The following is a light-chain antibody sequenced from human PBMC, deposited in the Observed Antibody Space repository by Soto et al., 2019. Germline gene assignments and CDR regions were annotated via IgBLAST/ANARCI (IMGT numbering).Light chain of an antibody. CDR2: EVS. CDR1: SSDVGGYNY. CDR3: SSYVGSNNLYV. V-gene: IGLV2-8*01. J-gene: IGLJ1*01. Sequence: QPALTQRPSATGSPGQSVTISCTGTSSDVGGYNYVSWYQQHPGKAPKLIIYEVSKRPSGVPDRFSGSKSGNTASLTVSGLQAEDEADYYCSSYVGSNNLYVFGTGTKVTVL.